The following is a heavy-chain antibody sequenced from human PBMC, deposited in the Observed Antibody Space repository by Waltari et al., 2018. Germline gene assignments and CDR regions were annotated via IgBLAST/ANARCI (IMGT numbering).Heavy chain of an antibody. CDR2: INACNGNT. V-gene: IGHV1-3*01. J-gene: IGHJ5*02. Sequence: QVQLVQSGAEVKKPGASVKVSCKASGYTFTSYAMHWVRQAPGQRLEWMGWINACNGNTKYSQKFQGRVTITRDTSASTSYMELSSLRSEDTAVYYCARDRYCSSTSCYAGFDPWGQGTLVTVSS. D-gene: IGHD2-2*01. CDR1: GYTFTSYA. CDR3: ARDRYCSSTSCYAGFDP.